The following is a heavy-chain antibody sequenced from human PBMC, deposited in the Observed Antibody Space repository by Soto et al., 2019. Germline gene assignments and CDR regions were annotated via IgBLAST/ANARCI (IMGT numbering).Heavy chain of an antibody. CDR1: ASTFSGYW. D-gene: IGHD6-13*01. CDR3: AKVSSSWYSGFFDL. Sequence: PGGSLRLSCVGSASTFSGYWMHWVRQAPGKGLEWVSGISGSGDSTYYADSVKGRFTISRDNSKNTLYLQMNSLRAEDTAVYYCAKVSSSWYSGFFDLWGQGTLVTVSS. J-gene: IGHJ4*02. CDR2: ISGSGDST. V-gene: IGHV3-23*01.